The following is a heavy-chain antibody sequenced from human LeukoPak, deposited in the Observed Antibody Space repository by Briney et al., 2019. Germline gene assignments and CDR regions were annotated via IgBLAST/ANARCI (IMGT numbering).Heavy chain of an antibody. V-gene: IGHV3-21*01. J-gene: IGHJ3*02. D-gene: IGHD1-1*01. CDR2: ISTSSSYI. CDR3: AKAYELDHDAFDI. CDR1: GFTFSSYS. Sequence: GGSLRLSCAASGFTFSSYSMNWVRQAPGEGLEWVSSISTSSSYIYYADSVKGRFTISRDNSKNTLYLQMNSLRAEDTAVYYCAKAYELDHDAFDIWGQGTMVTVSS.